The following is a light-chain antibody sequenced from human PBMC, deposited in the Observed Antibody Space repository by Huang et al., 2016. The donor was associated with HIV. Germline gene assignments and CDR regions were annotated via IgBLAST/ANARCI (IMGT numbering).Light chain of an antibody. Sequence: DIQMTQSSATLSASVGDRVTITCRASQSVGTWLAWYQQKPGKAPNLLIYEASTLESGVPSRFSGGGSGTVFTLTINSLQPDDFATYYCQHYNSFPWTFGQGTKVEV. CDR1: QSVGTW. J-gene: IGKJ1*01. CDR3: QHYNSFPWT. V-gene: IGKV1-5*03. CDR2: EAS.